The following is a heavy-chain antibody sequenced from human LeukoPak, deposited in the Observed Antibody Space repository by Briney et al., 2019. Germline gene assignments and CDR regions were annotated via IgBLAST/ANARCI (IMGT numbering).Heavy chain of an antibody. J-gene: IGHJ6*02. CDR2: IYTSGST. CDR1: GGSISSGSYY. D-gene: IGHD3-10*02. V-gene: IGHV4-61*02. Sequence: SQTLSLTCTVSGGSISSGSYYWSWIRQRAGKGLEWIGRIYTSGSTNYNPSLKSRVTISVDTSKNQFSLKLSSVTAADTAVYYCARHNDYYVVGGMDVWGQGTTVTVSS. CDR3: ARHNDYYVVGGMDV.